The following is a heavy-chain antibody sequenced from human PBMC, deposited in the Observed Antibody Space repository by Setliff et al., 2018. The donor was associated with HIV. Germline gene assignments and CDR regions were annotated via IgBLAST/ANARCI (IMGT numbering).Heavy chain of an antibody. CDR2: IYYSGNP. V-gene: IGHV4-59*06. Sequence: SETLSLTCTVSGGSISTSYWNWIRQPPGKGLEWIGYIYYSGNPFYNPSLRSRVTISLDTSKNQFSLKLSSVTAADTAVYYCARGFDYAQRPPLYYFDYWGQGTLVTVSS. J-gene: IGHJ4*02. CDR3: ARGFDYAQRPPLYYFDY. D-gene: IGHD2-2*01. CDR1: GGSISTSY.